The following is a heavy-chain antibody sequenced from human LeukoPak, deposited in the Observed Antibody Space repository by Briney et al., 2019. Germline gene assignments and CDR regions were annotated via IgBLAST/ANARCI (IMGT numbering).Heavy chain of an antibody. J-gene: IGHJ6*02. D-gene: IGHD6-19*01. V-gene: IGHV4-34*01. CDR3: ARGLVAVAGYSLYYYGMDV. Sequence: SETLSLTCTVSGGSISSYYWSWIRQPPGKGLEWIGEINHSGSTNYNPSLKSRVTISVDTSKNQFSLKLSSVTAADTAVYYCARGLVAVAGYSLYYYGMDVWGQGTTVTVSS. CDR1: GGSISSYY. CDR2: INHSGST.